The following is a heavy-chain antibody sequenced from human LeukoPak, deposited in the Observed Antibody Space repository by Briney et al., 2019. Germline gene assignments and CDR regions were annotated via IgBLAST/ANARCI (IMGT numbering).Heavy chain of an antibody. CDR2: INPNTGDT. J-gene: IGHJ6*03. D-gene: IGHD4-17*01. CDR3: ARGGVDYGDFYYYYYMDV. Sequence: ASVKVSCKASGYPFTGYYMHWVRQAPGQGLEWMGWINPNTGDTNYAQKFQGRVTMTRDTSISTAYMELSSLRSEDTAVYYCARGGVDYGDFYYYYYMDVWGKGTTVTISS. CDR1: GYPFTGYY. V-gene: IGHV1-2*02.